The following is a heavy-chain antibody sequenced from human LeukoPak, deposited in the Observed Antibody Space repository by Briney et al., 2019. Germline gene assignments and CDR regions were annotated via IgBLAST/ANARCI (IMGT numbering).Heavy chain of an antibody. Sequence: ASVKVSCKASGYTFTSYGISWVRQAPGQGLEGMGWISAYNGDTNYAQKLQGRVTMTTDTSTSTAYMQLRSLRSDDTAVYYCARDKTAAIGYYYYYMDVWGKGTTVTVSS. V-gene: IGHV1-18*01. J-gene: IGHJ6*03. CDR2: ISAYNGDT. CDR3: ARDKTAAIGYYYYYMDV. D-gene: IGHD2-2*02. CDR1: GYTFTSYG.